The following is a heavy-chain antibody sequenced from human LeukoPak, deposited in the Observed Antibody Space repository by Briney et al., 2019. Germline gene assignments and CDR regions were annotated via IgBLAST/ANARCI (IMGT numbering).Heavy chain of an antibody. CDR1: GYSISSGYY. CDR3: ARQNGAMVRGVTDY. D-gene: IGHD3-10*01. V-gene: IGHV4-38-2*01. J-gene: IGHJ4*02. Sequence: SETLSLTCAVSGYSISSGYYWGWIRQPPGKGLEWIGSIYHSGSTYYNPSPKSRVTISVDTSKNQFSLKLSSVTAADTAVYYCARQNGAMVRGVTDYWGQGTLVTVSS. CDR2: IYHSGST.